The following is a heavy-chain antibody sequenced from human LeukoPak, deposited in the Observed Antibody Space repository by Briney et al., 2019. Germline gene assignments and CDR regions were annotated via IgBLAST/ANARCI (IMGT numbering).Heavy chain of an antibody. V-gene: IGHV1-69*13. D-gene: IGHD3-3*01. CDR3: AADLLRFSPWSP. J-gene: IGHJ5*02. CDR2: IIPIFGTA. CDR1: GGTFSSYA. Sequence: ASVKVSCKASGGTFSSYAISWVRQAPGQGLEWMGGIIPIFGTANYAQKFQGRVTITADESTSTAYMELSSLRSEDTAVYYCAADLLRFSPWSPWGQGTLVTVSS.